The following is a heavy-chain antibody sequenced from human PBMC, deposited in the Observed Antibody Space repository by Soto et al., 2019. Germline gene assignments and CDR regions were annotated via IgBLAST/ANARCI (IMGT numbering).Heavy chain of an antibody. J-gene: IGHJ4*02. Sequence: QITLKESGPTLVKPTQTLTLTCTFSGFSLSTSGVGVGWIRQPPGKALEWLALIYWYDDKRYSPSLKSRLTITKDTSTNQVVLTMTNMDPVDTATYYCAHSITMVRGVIKWYYFDYWGQGTLVTVSS. CDR3: AHSITMVRGVIKWYYFDY. CDR2: IYWYDDK. V-gene: IGHV2-5*01. CDR1: GFSLSTSGVG. D-gene: IGHD3-10*01.